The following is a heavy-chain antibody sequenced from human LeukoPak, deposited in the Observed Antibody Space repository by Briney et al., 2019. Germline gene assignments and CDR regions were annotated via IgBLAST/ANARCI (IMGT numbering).Heavy chain of an antibody. CDR2: ISYDGSNK. D-gene: IGHD3-16*01. CDR3: AKDWGNY. V-gene: IGHV3-30-3*01. Sequence: GRSLRLSCAASGFTFSSYAMHWVRQAPGKGLEWVAVISYDGSNKYYADSVKGRFTISRDNSKNTLYLQMNSLRAEDTAVYYCAKDWGNYWGQGTLVTVSS. CDR1: GFTFSSYA. J-gene: IGHJ4*02.